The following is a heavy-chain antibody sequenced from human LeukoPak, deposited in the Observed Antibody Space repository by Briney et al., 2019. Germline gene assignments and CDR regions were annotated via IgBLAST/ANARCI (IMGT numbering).Heavy chain of an antibody. V-gene: IGHV4-30-4*08. J-gene: IGHJ4*02. CDR2: IYYSGST. Sequence: SATLSLTCTVSGGSISSGDYYWSWIRQPPGKCLEWIGYIYYSGSTYYNPSLKSRVTISVDTSKNQFSLKLSSVTAADTAVYYCARDIVVVPAAIVSRVGYYFDYWGQGTLVTVSS. CDR1: GGSISSGDYY. CDR3: ARDIVVVPAAIVSRVGYYFDY. D-gene: IGHD2-2*02.